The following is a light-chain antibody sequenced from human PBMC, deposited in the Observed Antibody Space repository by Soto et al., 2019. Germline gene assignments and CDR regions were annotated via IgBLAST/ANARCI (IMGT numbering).Light chain of an antibody. CDR3: QQRSNWPPWT. V-gene: IGKV3-11*01. J-gene: IGKJ1*01. CDR1: QSVSSY. Sequence: EIVLTQSPATLSLSPGERATLSCRASQSVSSYLAWYQQKPGQAPRLLLYDASNRATGIPARFSGSGSGTDFTLTISSLEPEDFAVYYCQQRSNWPPWTFGHGTKVEIK. CDR2: DAS.